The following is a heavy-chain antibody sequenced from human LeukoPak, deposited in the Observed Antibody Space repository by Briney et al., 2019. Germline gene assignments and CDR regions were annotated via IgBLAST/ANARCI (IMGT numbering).Heavy chain of an antibody. Sequence: PGGSLRLSCAASGFTVSSNEMSWVRQAPGKGLEWVSAISASGGTTYYADSVKGRFTISRDNSENTLFLQMNSLRAEDTAVYYCAKEPREYCSSTSCPNWFDSWGQGTLVTVSS. V-gene: IGHV3-23*01. CDR1: GFTVSSNE. D-gene: IGHD2-2*01. CDR2: ISASGGTT. J-gene: IGHJ5*01. CDR3: AKEPREYCSSTSCPNWFDS.